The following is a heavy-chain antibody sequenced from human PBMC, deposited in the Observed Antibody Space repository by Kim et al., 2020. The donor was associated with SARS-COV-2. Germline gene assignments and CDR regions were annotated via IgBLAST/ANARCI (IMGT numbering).Heavy chain of an antibody. V-gene: IGHV3-33*05. CDR2: ISYDGSNK. D-gene: IGHD2-15*01. J-gene: IGHJ6*02. CDR3: VRRFAATRYYYYGMDV. Sequence: GGSLRLSCAASGFTFSSYGMHWVRQAPGKGLEWVAFISYDGSNKYYADSVKGRFTISRDNSKNTLYLQMNSLRAEDTAVYYCVRRFAATRYYYYGMDVWGQGTTVTVSS. CDR1: GFTFSSYG.